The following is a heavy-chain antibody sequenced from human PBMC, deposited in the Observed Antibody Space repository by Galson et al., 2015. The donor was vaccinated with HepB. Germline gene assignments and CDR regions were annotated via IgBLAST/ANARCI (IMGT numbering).Heavy chain of an antibody. V-gene: IGHV4-59*01. CDR1: GGSISSYY. D-gene: IGHD1-26*01. CDR3: ARGRSYSKGRPQNRNAFDI. J-gene: IGHJ3*02. Sequence: SETLSLTCTVSGGSISSYYWTWIRQPPGKGLEWIGYIYYSGSTNYNPSLKSRVTISVDTSKNQFSLKLSSVTAADTAVYYCARGRSYSKGRPQNRNAFDIWGQGTMVTVSS. CDR2: IYYSGST.